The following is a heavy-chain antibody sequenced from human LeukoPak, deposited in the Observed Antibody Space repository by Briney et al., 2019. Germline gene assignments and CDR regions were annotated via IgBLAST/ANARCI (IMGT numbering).Heavy chain of an antibody. CDR2: ISGSADST. V-gene: IGHV3-23*01. D-gene: IGHD2-2*01. CDR3: ARDRYCSSTSCPELPGVDYAFDI. Sequence: GGSLRLSCAASGFTFSGYALTWVRQAPGKGLEWVSSISGSADSTYYADSVKGRFTISRDNSKNTLYLQMNSLRAEDTAVYYCARDRYCSSTSCPELPGVDYAFDIWGQGTMVTVSS. CDR1: GFTFSGYA. J-gene: IGHJ3*02.